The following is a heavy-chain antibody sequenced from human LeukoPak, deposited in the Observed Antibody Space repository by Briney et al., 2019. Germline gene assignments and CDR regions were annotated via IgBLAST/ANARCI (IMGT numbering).Heavy chain of an antibody. CDR2: ISSSGSTI. J-gene: IGHJ3*02. D-gene: IGHD2-15*01. CDR1: GFTFSSYE. Sequence: GGSLRLSCAASGFTFSSYEMNWVRQAPGKGLEWVSYISSSGSTIYYADSVKGRFTISRDNAKNSLYLQMNSLRAEDTAVYYCARDGGSWGAFDIWGQGTMVTVSS. CDR3: ARDGGSWGAFDI. V-gene: IGHV3-48*03.